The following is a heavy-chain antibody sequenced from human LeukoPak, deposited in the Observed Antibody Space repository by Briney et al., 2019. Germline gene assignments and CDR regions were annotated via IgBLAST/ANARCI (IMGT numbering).Heavy chain of an antibody. D-gene: IGHD6-13*01. V-gene: IGHV3-74*01. CDR2: ISPTGSTT. CDR1: GFSFSGHW. CDR3: ARGPSSNWSGLDF. Sequence: GGSLRLSCAASGFSFSGHWVHWARQLPGKGLVWVSRISPTGSTTSYADSVKGRFTVSRDNAKNTLYLQVNNLRAEDTAVYYCARGPSSNWSGLDFWGQGTLLTVSS. J-gene: IGHJ4*02.